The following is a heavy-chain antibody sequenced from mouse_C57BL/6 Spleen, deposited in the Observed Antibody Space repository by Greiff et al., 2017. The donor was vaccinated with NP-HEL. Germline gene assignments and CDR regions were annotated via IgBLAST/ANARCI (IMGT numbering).Heavy chain of an antibody. J-gene: IGHJ4*01. V-gene: IGHV5-16*01. Sequence: DVKLVESEGGLVQPGSSMKLSCTASGFTFSDYYMAWVRQVPEKGLEWVANINYDGSSTYYLDSLKSRFIISRDNAKNILYLQMSSLKSEDTATYYCAIDYAYAMDYWGQGTSVTVSS. CDR2: INYDGSST. D-gene: IGHD2-4*01. CDR3: AIDYAYAMDY. CDR1: GFTFSDYY.